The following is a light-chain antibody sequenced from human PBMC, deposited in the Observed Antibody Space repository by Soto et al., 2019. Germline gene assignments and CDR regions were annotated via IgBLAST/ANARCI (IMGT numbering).Light chain of an antibody. Sequence: EIVFTQSPGTLSLSPGERATLSCRASQSVSSTYLAWYQHKLGQAPRLLIYGASSKASGIPDRFSGSGSGTDFTLTISRLEPEDFAVYYCQQYGSSPRSFGQGTKVDIK. V-gene: IGKV3-20*01. CDR1: QSVSSTY. CDR3: QQYGSSPRS. J-gene: IGKJ1*01. CDR2: GAS.